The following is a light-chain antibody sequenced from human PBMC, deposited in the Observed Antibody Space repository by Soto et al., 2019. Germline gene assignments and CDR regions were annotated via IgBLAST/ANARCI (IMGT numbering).Light chain of an antibody. J-gene: IGKJ1*01. CDR3: QHTYRTPWT. CDR1: QSVSTY. Sequence: DIQMAESPSSLSSSVGDIFTITCRSGQSVSTYLNWYQQQPDKAPKLLIYGSSRLQTGVPSSFSGSGSGTDFPLTISSVQPEDFATYFCQHTYRTPWTFGQGTKVDI. V-gene: IGKV1-39*01. CDR2: GSS.